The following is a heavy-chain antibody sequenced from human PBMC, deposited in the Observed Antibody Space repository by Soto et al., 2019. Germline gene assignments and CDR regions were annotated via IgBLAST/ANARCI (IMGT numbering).Heavy chain of an antibody. Sequence: QVQLVQSGAEVKRRGSSVKVSCKASGGTFSRYSITWVRQAPGHGLEWIGRIIPIFGIASYAQKFQGRVTITADESTSTAYMELSSLRSDDTAVYYCAREDRDRETGLVPAAIDGMDVWGQGTTVTVSS. CDR2: IIPIFGIA. CDR1: GGTFSRYS. D-gene: IGHD2-2*01. J-gene: IGHJ6*02. V-gene: IGHV1-69*08. CDR3: AREDRDRETGLVPAAIDGMDV.